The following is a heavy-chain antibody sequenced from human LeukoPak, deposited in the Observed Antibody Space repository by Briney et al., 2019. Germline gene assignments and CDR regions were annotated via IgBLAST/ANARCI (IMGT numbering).Heavy chain of an antibody. Sequence: SETLSLTCAVYGGSITGYYWSWIRQTPGRGLEWVGEIHYTGATSYNPSLKSRATISTDTSKNQFSLRLSSVTAADTAVYYCARDGITGTGDYFDYWGQGTLVTVSS. J-gene: IGHJ4*02. CDR2: IHYTGAT. V-gene: IGHV4-34*01. CDR1: GGSITGYY. D-gene: IGHD1-20*01. CDR3: ARDGITGTGDYFDY.